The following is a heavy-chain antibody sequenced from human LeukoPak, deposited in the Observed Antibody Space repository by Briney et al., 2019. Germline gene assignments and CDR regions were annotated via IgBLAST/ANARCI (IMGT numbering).Heavy chain of an antibody. J-gene: IGHJ4*02. Sequence: GSSVKVSCKASGHTFTGYYMHWVRQAPGQGLEWMGWINPNSGGTNYAQKFQGRVTMTRDTSISTAYMELSRLRSDDTAVYYCARGLGGYCSSTSCYAGESLIDYWGQGTLVTVSS. D-gene: IGHD2-2*01. V-gene: IGHV1-2*02. CDR3: ARGLGGYCSSTSCYAGESLIDY. CDR1: GHTFTGYY. CDR2: INPNSGGT.